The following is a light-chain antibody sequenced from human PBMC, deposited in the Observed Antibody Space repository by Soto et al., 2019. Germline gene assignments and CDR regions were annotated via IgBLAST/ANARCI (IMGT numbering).Light chain of an antibody. CDR1: SSDVGAYNF. Sequence: QWSLSQPASVSGSPGQSITISCTGTSSDVGAYNFVSWYQHHPGRAPKLIIYEVTIRPSGVSNRFSGSKSGNTASLTISGLQAEDEADYYCSSYTTSAPYVFGSGTKLTVL. V-gene: IGLV2-14*01. CDR3: SSYTTSAPYV. CDR2: EVT. J-gene: IGLJ1*01.